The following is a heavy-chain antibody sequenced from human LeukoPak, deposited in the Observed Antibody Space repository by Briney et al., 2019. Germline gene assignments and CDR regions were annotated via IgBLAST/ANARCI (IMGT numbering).Heavy chain of an antibody. CDR2: ISGSGGNT. V-gene: IGHV3-23*01. CDR1: GFAFNSYA. J-gene: IGHJ4*02. Sequence: GGSLRLSCAASGFAFNSYALSWVRQAPGKGLEWVSAISGSGGNTYYADSVKGRFTISRDNSKNTLYLQMNSLRAEDTAVYYCAKGAYGDYAYYFDYWGQGTLVTVSS. CDR3: AKGAYGDYAYYFDY. D-gene: IGHD4-17*01.